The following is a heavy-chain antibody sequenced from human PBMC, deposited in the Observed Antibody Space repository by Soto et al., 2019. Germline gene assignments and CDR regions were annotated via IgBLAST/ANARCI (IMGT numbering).Heavy chain of an antibody. CDR1: GFTFSSYG. CDR3: ARDIRYNWNQAHIYYYYYGMDV. CDR2: IWYDGSNK. Sequence: HPGGSLRLSCAASGFTFSSYGMHWVRQAPGKGLEWVAVIWYDGSNKYYADSVKGRFTISRDNSKNTLYLQMNSLRAEDTAVYYCARDIRYNWNQAHIYYYYYGMDVWGQGTTVTVSS. V-gene: IGHV3-33*01. J-gene: IGHJ6*02. D-gene: IGHD1-20*01.